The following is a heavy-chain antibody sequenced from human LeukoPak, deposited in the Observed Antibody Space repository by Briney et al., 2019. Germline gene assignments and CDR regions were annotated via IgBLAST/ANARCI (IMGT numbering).Heavy chain of an antibody. Sequence: PGGSLRLSCAASGFTVSSNYMSWVRQAPGKGLEWVSVIYSGGSTYYADSVKGRFTISRDNSKNTLYLQMNSLRAEDTAVYYCARESPKLVRYYYYGMDVWGQGTTVTVSS. J-gene: IGHJ6*02. CDR1: GFTVSSNY. CDR3: ARESPKLVRYYYYGMDV. V-gene: IGHV3-66*01. D-gene: IGHD6-13*01. CDR2: IYSGGST.